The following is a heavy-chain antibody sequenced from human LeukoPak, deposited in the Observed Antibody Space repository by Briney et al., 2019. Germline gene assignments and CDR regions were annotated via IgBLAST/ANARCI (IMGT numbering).Heavy chain of an antibody. V-gene: IGHV3-9*01. D-gene: IGHD2-8*01. Sequence: GGSLRLSCVTSGFTFERYVMHWMRMAPGKGLECVSSIHPNNGGVGYAASVKGRFAISRDNARNSLYLEMTSLRPEDTAVYYCVKDAPNGSVDFWGRGTLVTVSS. J-gene: IGHJ4*02. CDR1: GFTFERYV. CDR2: IHPNNGGV. CDR3: VKDAPNGSVDF.